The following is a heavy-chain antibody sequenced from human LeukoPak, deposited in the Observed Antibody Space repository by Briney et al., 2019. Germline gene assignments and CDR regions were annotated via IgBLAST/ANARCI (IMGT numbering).Heavy chain of an antibody. CDR2: INPNSGGT. CDR3: ARHFSGGSYSGNYFDY. CDR1: AYTFTGYY. J-gene: IGHJ4*02. Sequence: ASVKVSCKASAYTFTGYYMHWVRQAPGQGLEWMGWINPNSGGTNYAQKFQGRVTMTRDTSISTAYMELSRLRSDDTAVYYCARHFSGGSYSGNYFDYWGQGTLVTVSS. D-gene: IGHD1-26*01. V-gene: IGHV1-2*02.